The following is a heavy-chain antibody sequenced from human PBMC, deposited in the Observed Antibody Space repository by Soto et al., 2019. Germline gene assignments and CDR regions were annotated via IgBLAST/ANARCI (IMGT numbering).Heavy chain of an antibody. D-gene: IGHD2-8*01. J-gene: IGHJ6*02. V-gene: IGHV1-2*04. Sequence: ASVNVSCKSSGYSFTDYHMHWVRQAPGQGLECLGRINPNSGGTSTAQKFQGWVTMTTDTSISTASMELTRLTSDDTAIYYCARGDSTDCSNGVCSFFYNHDMDVWGQGTTVTVSS. CDR1: GYSFTDYH. CDR2: INPNSGGT. CDR3: ARGDSTDCSNGVCSFFYNHDMDV.